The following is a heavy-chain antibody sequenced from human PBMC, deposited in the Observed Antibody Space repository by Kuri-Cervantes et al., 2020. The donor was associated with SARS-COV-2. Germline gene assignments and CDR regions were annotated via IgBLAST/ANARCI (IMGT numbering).Heavy chain of an antibody. J-gene: IGHJ4*02. CDR1: GFTFSNYA. V-gene: IGHV3-23*01. CDR2: LGGSGDVT. CDR3: AKLFGVVVAGTLDY. Sequence: GGSLRLSCAASGFTFSNYAMSWVRQAPGKGLEWVSGLGGSGDVTYYADSVKGRFTISRDNSKNTLYLQMNSLRAEDTAIYYCAKLFGVVVAGTLDYWGQGALVTVSS. D-gene: IGHD2-15*01.